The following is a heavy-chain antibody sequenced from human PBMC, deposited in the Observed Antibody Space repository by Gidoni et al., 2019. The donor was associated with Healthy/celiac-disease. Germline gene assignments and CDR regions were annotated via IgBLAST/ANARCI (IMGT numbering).Heavy chain of an antibody. Sequence: QVQLQQWGAGLLKPSETLSLTCAVYGGSFSGYYWSWIRQPPGKGLEWIGEINHSGSTNYNPSLKSRVTISVDTSKNQFSLKLSSVTAADTAVYYCARGGGYCSGGSCYGYYYYGMDVWGQGTTVTVSS. CDR2: INHSGST. D-gene: IGHD2-15*01. V-gene: IGHV4-34*01. J-gene: IGHJ6*02. CDR3: ARGGGYCSGGSCYGYYYYGMDV. CDR1: GGSFSGYY.